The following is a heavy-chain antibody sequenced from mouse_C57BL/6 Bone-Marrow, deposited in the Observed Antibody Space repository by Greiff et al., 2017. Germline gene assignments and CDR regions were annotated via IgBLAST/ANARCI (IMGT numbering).Heavy chain of an antibody. CDR1: GYAFTNYL. CDR2: INPGSGGT. Sequence: VQLQQSGAELVRPGTSVKVSCKASGYAFTNYLIEWVKQRPGQGLEWIGVINPGSGGTNYNEKFKGKATLTADKSSSTAYMQLSSLTSEDSAVYFCARSPATAPGFAYWGQGTLVTVSA. CDR3: ARSPATAPGFAY. D-gene: IGHD1-2*01. V-gene: IGHV1-54*01. J-gene: IGHJ3*01.